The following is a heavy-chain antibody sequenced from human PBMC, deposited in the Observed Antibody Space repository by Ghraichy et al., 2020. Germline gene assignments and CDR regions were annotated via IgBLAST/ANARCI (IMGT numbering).Heavy chain of an antibody. CDR3: ASIYSGSYYSGEEGEDY. Sequence: ASVKVSCKASGYPFTGSYLHWVRHIPGQGLEWMGWINPNSGGTNYAQKFQGRVTMTRDTSISTAYMELSRLRSDDTAVYYWASIYSGSYYSGEEGEDYWGQGTLVTVSS. V-gene: IGHV1-2*02. J-gene: IGHJ4*02. D-gene: IGHD1-26*01. CDR2: INPNSGGT. CDR1: GYPFTGSY.